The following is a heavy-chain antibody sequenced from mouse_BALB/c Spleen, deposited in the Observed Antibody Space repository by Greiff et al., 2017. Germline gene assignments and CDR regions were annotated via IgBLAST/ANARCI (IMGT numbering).Heavy chain of an antibody. J-gene: IGHJ4*01. D-gene: IGHD2-14*01. CDR2: IYPGNSDT. CDR1: GYTFTSYW. Sequence: EVQLQQSGAELAKPGASVKMSCKASGYTFTSYWMHWVKQRPGQGLEWIGAIYPGNSDTSYNQKFKGKAKLTAVTSTSTAYMELSSLTNEDSAVYYCTRGGFYGYRYSYAMDYWGQGTSVTVSS. CDR3: TRGGFYGYRYSYAMDY. V-gene: IGHV1-5*01.